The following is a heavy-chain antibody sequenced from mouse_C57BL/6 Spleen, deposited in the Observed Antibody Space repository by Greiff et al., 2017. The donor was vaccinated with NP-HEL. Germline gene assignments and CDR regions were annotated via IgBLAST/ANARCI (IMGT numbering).Heavy chain of an antibody. Sequence: VQLKESGPELVKPGASVKMSCKASGYTFTDYNMHWVKQSHGKSLEWIGYINPNNGGTSYNQKFKGKATLTVNKSSSTAYMELRSLTSEDSAVYYCARGGVYYDYDFDYWGQGTTLTVSS. CDR2: INPNNGGT. D-gene: IGHD2-4*01. CDR3: ARGGVYYDYDFDY. V-gene: IGHV1-22*01. J-gene: IGHJ2*01. CDR1: GYTFTDYN.